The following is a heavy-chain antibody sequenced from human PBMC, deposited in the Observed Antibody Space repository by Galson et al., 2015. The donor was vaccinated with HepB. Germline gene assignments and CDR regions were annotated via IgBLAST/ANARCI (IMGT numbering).Heavy chain of an antibody. J-gene: IGHJ4*02. CDR1: GFTFDDYA. Sequence: SLRLSCAASGFTFDDYAMHWVRQAPGKGLEWVSGISWNSGSIGYADSVKGRFTISRDNAKNSLYLQMNSLRAEDTALYYCAKVADSSGWPYYFDYWGQGTLVTVSS. CDR3: AKVADSSGWPYYFDY. V-gene: IGHV3-9*01. CDR2: ISWNSGSI. D-gene: IGHD6-19*01.